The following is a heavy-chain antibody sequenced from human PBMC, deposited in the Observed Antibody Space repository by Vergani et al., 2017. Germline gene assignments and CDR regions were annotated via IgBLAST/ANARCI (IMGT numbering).Heavy chain of an antibody. V-gene: IGHV1-69*01. CDR3: ASHPGSSGYYYYMDV. Sequence: QVQLVQSGAEVKKPGSSVKVSCKASGGTFSSYAISWVRQAPGQGLEWMGGIIPIFGTANYAQKFQGRVTITADESTSTAYMERSSLRSEDTAVCYCASHPGSSGYYYYMDVWGKGTTVTVSS. D-gene: IGHD6-6*01. CDR1: GGTFSSYA. J-gene: IGHJ6*03. CDR2: IIPIFGTA.